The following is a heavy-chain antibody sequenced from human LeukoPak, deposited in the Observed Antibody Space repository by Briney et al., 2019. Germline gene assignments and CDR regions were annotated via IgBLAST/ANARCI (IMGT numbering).Heavy chain of an antibody. CDR2: IYWTSTT. V-gene: IGHV4-39*01. D-gene: IGHD3-22*01. Sequence: SETLSLTCTVSSVSISESSFSWGWIRQPPGKGLEWIGNIYWTSTTYYNPSLKSRVTISVDPSKNQCSLKLTSVTAADTAVYYCARQTYYDNRLLFAYWGQGILVTVSS. CDR1: SVSISESSFS. J-gene: IGHJ4*02. CDR3: ARQTYYDNRLLFAY.